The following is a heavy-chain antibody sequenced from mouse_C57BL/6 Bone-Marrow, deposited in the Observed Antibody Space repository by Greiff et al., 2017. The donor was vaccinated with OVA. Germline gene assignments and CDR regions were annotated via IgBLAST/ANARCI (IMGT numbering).Heavy chain of an antibody. V-gene: IGHV1-18*01. Sequence: EVKLMESGPELVKPGASVKIPCKASGYTFTDYNMDWVKQSHGKSLEWIGDINPNNGGTIYNQKFKGKATLTVDKSSSTAYMELRSLTSEDTAVYYCARESLLHYYAMDYWGQGTSVTVSS. CDR1: GYTFTDYN. D-gene: IGHD2-1*01. J-gene: IGHJ4*01. CDR2: INPNNGGT. CDR3: ARESLLHYYAMDY.